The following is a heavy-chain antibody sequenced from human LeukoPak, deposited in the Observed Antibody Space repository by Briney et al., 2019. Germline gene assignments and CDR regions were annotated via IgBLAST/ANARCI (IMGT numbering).Heavy chain of an antibody. Sequence: ASVRVSCKASGYTFTNYLLHWVRQAPGQGLEWVGRITPSVDTTNYAQKFRDRVTMTKDTSTSTVYMELSSLRSEDTAVYHCVREESGGYFDYWGQGTLVTVSS. CDR1: GYTFTNYL. D-gene: IGHD2-8*02. CDR3: VREESGGYFDY. CDR2: ITPSVDTT. V-gene: IGHV1-46*01. J-gene: IGHJ4*02.